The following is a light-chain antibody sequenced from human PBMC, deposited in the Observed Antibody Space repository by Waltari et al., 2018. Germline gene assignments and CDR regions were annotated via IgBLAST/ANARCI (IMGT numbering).Light chain of an antibody. V-gene: IGLV3-19*01. CDR2: GKN. CDR1: SLRSYY. J-gene: IGLJ3*02. Sequence: SSELTQDPAVSVALGQTVRITCQGDSLRSYYASWYQQKPGQAPVLVIYGKNNRPSGIPGRLSGSSSGNTASLTITGAQADDEADYYCNSRDSSGNHWVFGGGTKLTVL. CDR3: NSRDSSGNHWV.